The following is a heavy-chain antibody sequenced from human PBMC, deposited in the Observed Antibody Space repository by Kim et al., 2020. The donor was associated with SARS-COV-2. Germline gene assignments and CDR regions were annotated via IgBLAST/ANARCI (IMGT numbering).Heavy chain of an antibody. V-gene: IGHV3-53*01. CDR1: GFTVSSNY. J-gene: IGHJ6*02. CDR2: IYSGGST. CDR3: STAVERDYGREL. D-gene: IGHD6-25*01. Sequence: GGSLRLSCAASGFTVSSNYMSWVRQAPGKGLEWVSYIYSGGSTYYEASAKGGFTISSDNSKNTPHHQMNSLIAEDTAAYYCSTAVERDYGRELWCQGTT.